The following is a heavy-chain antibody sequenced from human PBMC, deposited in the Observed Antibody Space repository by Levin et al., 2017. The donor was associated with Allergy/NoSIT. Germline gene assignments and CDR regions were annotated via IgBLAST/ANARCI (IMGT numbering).Heavy chain of an antibody. Sequence: ASVKVSCKASGYTFSSYYIHWVRQAPGQGLEWMGIVNPTSGSTKYAQKFQGRVTMTRDTSTSTVYMELSSLRSEDTAVYYCVRRPDPQGVYYFDYWGQGTLVTVSS. V-gene: IGHV1-46*03. CDR1: GYTFSSYY. CDR3: VRRPDPQGVYYFDY. CDR2: VNPTSGST. J-gene: IGHJ4*02. D-gene: IGHD5/OR15-5a*01.